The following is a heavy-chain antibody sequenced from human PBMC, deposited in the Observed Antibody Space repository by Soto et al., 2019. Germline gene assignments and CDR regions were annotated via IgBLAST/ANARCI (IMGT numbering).Heavy chain of an antibody. D-gene: IGHD6-19*01. CDR3: ARGEYTNCWGGGAY. V-gene: IGHV1-8*01. CDR2: MNPNSGNT. CDR1: GYTFTSYD. J-gene: IGHJ4*02. Sequence: QVQLVQSGAEVKKPGASVKVSCKTSGYTFTSYDINWVRQAPGQGLEWMGWMNPNSGNTGYAQKFPGRGTKTRNTSKSKAYKELSSLRSEDTAVYYCARGEYTNCWGGGAYWAQGTLVTVSS.